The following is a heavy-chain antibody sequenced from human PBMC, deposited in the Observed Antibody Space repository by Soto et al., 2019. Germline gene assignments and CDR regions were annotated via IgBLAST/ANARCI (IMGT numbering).Heavy chain of an antibody. CDR3: ARSAVNIVVVPAHFDY. CDR1: GGSISSSSYY. CDR2: IYYSGST. J-gene: IGHJ4*02. Sequence: SETLSLTCTVSGGSISSSSYYWGWIRQPPGKGLEWIGSIYYSGSTYYNPSLKSRVTISVDTSKNQFSLKLSSVTAADTAVYYCARSAVNIVVVPAHFDYWGQGTLVTVSS. D-gene: IGHD2-2*01. V-gene: IGHV4-39*01.